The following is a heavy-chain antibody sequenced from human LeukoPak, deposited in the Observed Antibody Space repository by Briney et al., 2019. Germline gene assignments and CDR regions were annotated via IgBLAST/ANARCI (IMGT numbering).Heavy chain of an antibody. V-gene: IGHV3-23*01. Sequence: PSETLSLTCAVYGGSFSGYYWSWIRQPPGKGLEWVSAIGGSGDNTYYADSVKGRFALSRDNSKNTLYLQMNSLRAEDTAVYYCARDTGYFDYWGQGTLVTVSS. CDR3: ARDTGYFDY. J-gene: IGHJ4*02. CDR1: GGSFSGYY. CDR2: IGGSGDNT.